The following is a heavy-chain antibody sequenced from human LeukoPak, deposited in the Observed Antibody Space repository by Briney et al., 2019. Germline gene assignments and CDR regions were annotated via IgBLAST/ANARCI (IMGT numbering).Heavy chain of an antibody. CDR3: ADPDWG. CDR1: GFTFSNSW. J-gene: IGHJ3*01. CDR2: ITQDGSAK. Sequence: GGSLRLSCGASGFTFSNSWMTWVRQAPGKGLECVATITQDGSAKYYVDSMKGRFTISRDNAKNSLYLQMNSLRADDTAVYYCADPDWGWGQGTMVTVSS. D-gene: IGHD3/OR15-3a*01. V-gene: IGHV3-7*01.